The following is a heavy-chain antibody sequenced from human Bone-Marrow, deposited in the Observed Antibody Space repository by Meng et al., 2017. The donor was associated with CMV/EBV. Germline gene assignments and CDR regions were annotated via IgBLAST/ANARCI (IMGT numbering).Heavy chain of an antibody. Sequence: SETLSLTCAVYGGSFSGYYWSWIRQPPGKGLEWIGEINHSGSTNYNPSLKSRVTISVDTSKNQFSLKLSSVTAADTAVYYSARLRNIVVIPAARGRYYNWYDPWGQGTLVTVSS. CDR2: INHSGST. CDR1: GGSFSGYY. J-gene: IGHJ5*02. CDR3: ARLRNIVVIPAARGRYYNWYDP. D-gene: IGHD2-2*01. V-gene: IGHV4-34*01.